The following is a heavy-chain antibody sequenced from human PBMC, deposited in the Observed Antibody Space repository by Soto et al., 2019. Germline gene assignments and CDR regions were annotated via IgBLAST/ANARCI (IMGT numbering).Heavy chain of an antibody. CDR2: ISYDGSNK. CDR3: AKDERMITFGPIDD. CDR1: GFTFSSYG. V-gene: IGHV3-30*18. D-gene: IGHD3-16*01. Sequence: PGGSLRLSCAASGFTFSSYGMHWVRQAPGKGLELVAVISYDGSNKYYADSVKGRFTISGDNSKNTLYLQMNSLRAEDTAVYYWAKDERMITFGPIDDWGQGTLGTVSS. J-gene: IGHJ4*02.